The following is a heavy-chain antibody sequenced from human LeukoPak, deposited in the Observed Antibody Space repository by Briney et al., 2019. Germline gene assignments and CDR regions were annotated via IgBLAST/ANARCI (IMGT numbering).Heavy chain of an antibody. Sequence: GGSLRLSCAASGFTFSSYGMHWVRQAPGKGLEWVAVISYDGSNKYYADSVKGRFTISRDNSKNTLYLQMNSLRAEDTAVYYCAKDFGDNYFDYWGQGTLVTVSS. D-gene: IGHD3-16*01. CDR3: AKDFGDNYFDY. J-gene: IGHJ4*02. CDR1: GFTFSSYG. CDR2: ISYDGSNK. V-gene: IGHV3-30*18.